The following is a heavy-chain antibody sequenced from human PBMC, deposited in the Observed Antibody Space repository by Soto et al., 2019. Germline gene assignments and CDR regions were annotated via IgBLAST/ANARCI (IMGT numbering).Heavy chain of an antibody. D-gene: IGHD2-2*01. CDR1: GGSFSGYY. CDR3: ARAVPYCSSTSCYVDY. J-gene: IGHJ4*02. Sequence: SETLSLTCAVYGGSFSGYYWSWIRQPPGEGLEWIWEINHSGSTNYNPSLKSRVTISVDTSKNQFSLKLSSVTAADTAVYYCARAVPYCSSTSCYVDYWGQGTLVTV. CDR2: INHSGST. V-gene: IGHV4-34*01.